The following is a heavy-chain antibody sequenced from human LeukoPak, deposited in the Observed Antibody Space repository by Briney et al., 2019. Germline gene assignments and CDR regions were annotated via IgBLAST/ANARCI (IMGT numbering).Heavy chain of an antibody. D-gene: IGHD1-1*01. CDR2: FYTSGST. Sequence: SETLSLTCTVSGGSISSYYWSWIRQPAGKGLEWIGRFYTSGSTSYNPSLKSRVTMSVDTSKNQFSLKLTSVTAADTAMYYCARDRYGGIIDYWGQGTLVTVSS. CDR1: GGSISSYY. V-gene: IGHV4-4*07. J-gene: IGHJ4*02. CDR3: ARDRYGGIIDY.